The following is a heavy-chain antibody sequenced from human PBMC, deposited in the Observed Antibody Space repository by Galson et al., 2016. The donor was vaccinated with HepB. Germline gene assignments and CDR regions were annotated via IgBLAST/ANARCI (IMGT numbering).Heavy chain of an antibody. CDR1: GFAFSNYY. Sequence: SLRLSCAASGFAFSNYYMSWIRQAPGKGLEWISYISSIGGSIHYADSVEGRFTISRDNAKNSLYLQMYSLRAEDTAVYYCARSVGRGPAAHFDSWGQGTLVTVSS. V-gene: IGHV3-11*04. D-gene: IGHD2-2*01. CDR2: ISSIGGSI. J-gene: IGHJ4*02. CDR3: ARSVGRGPAAHFDS.